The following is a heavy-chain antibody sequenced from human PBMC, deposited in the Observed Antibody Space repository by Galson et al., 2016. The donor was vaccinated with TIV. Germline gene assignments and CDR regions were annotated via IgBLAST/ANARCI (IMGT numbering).Heavy chain of an antibody. D-gene: IGHD3-22*01. Sequence: SVKVSCKASGYTFTNYGISWVRRAPGQGLEWMGWISGHTGNTDYARKFQGRLLMTTDTSTGTAFTELRSLTSDDTAVYYCARDRGSMTMILVVDYYYGMDVWGQGTTVTVSS. V-gene: IGHV1-18*01. CDR1: GYTFTNYG. CDR3: ARDRGSMTMILVVDYYYGMDV. J-gene: IGHJ6*02. CDR2: ISGHTGNT.